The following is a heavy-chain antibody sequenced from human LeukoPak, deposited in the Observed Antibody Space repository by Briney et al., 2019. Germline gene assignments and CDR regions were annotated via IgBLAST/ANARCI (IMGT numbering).Heavy chain of an antibody. D-gene: IGHD2-2*02. CDR1: GFTFSNVW. J-gene: IGHJ6*03. CDR3: TTCSSTSCYRVGSASYYYYMDV. CDR2: IKSKTDGGTT. V-gene: IGHV3-15*01. Sequence: PGGSLRLSCAASGFTFSNVWMGWFRQAPGKGLEWVGRIKSKTDGGTTDYAAPVKGRFTISRDDSKNTLYLQMNSLKTEDTAVYYCTTCSSTSCYRVGSASYYYYMDVWGKGTTVTVSS.